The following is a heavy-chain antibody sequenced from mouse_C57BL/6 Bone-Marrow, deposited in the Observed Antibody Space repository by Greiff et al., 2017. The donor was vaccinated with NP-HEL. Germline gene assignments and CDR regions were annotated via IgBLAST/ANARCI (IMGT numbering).Heavy chain of an antibody. CDR2: INPYNGGT. V-gene: IGHV1-19*01. J-gene: IGHJ3*01. CDR1: GYTFTDYY. CDR3: ARGYDYSWFAY. D-gene: IGHD2-4*01. Sequence: EVQLQQSGPVLVKPGASVKMSCKASGYTFTDYYMNWVKQSHGKSLEWIGVINPYNGGTSYNQKFKGKATLTVDKSSSTAYMELNSLTSEDSAVYYCARGYDYSWFAYGCQGTLVTVSA.